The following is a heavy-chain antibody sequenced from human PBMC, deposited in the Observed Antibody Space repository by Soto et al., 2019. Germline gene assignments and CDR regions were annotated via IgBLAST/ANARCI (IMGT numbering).Heavy chain of an antibody. Sequence: GGSLRLSCAASGFTFSSYGMHWVRQAPGKGLEWVAVILYDGSNKYYADSVKGRFTIFRDNSKNTLYLQMDSLRAEDTAVYYCAKGGLSKPDRYYGMDVWGQGTTVTVSS. CDR1: GFTFSSYG. V-gene: IGHV3-30*18. CDR2: ILYDGSNK. J-gene: IGHJ6*02. CDR3: AKGGLSKPDRYYGMDV. D-gene: IGHD3-3*02.